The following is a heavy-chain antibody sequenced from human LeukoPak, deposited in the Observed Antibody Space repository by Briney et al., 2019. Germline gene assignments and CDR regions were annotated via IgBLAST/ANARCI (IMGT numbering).Heavy chain of an antibody. J-gene: IGHJ6*03. CDR3: ARQGEHSGTYYYMDV. D-gene: IGHD1-26*01. CDR1: GYSISSGYY. Sequence: SETLSLTCGVSGYSISSGYYWGWIRQPPGKGLEWIGSIYHSGRTYYNPSLKSRVTISVDTSKNQFSLKLTSVTAADTAVYYCARQGEHSGTYYYMDVWGKGTTVTVSS. CDR2: IYHSGRT. V-gene: IGHV4-38-2*01.